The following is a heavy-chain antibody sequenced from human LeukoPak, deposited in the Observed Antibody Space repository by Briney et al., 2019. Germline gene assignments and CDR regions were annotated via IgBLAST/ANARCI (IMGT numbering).Heavy chain of an antibody. CDR2: VSYDGNIE. V-gene: IGHV3-30-3*01. CDR1: GFIFTNFG. CDR3: ARGVGQSIAAAEGY. Sequence: GRSLRLSCVASGFIFTNFGMHWVRQTPGKGLEWMAVVSYDGNIENYADSVKGRFSISRDNSKNTLYLQMNSLRAEDTAVYYCARGVGQSIAAAEGYWGQGTLVTVSS. J-gene: IGHJ4*02. D-gene: IGHD6-13*01.